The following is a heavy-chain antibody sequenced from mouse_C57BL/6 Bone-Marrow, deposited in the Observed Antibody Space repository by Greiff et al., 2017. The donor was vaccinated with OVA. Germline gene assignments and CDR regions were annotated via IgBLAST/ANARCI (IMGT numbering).Heavy chain of an antibody. CDR3: ARLFYWVCAY. J-gene: IGHJ3*01. V-gene: IGHV14-3*01. CDR1: GFNIKNTY. Sequence: VQLQQSVAELVRPGASVQLSCTASGFNIKNTYMHWVKQRPEQVLEWIGRIDPANGNTTYSPKFQGKATITADTSSTTADLQRSSLTSEDTAIYYCARLFYWVCAYWGQGTLVTVSA. D-gene: IGHD2-1*01. CDR2: IDPANGNT.